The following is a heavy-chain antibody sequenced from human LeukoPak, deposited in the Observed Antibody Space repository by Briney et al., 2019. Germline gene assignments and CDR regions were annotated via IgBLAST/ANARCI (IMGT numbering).Heavy chain of an antibody. CDR2: MYYSGST. Sequence: SETLPLTCIVSGGSINSYYWSWIRQPPGKGLEWIGYMYYSGSTNYNPSLKSRVSISVDTSKNQFSLKLLSSVTAADTAVYYCARQEIGNCSSSSCYSFDYWGQGTLVTVSS. CDR1: GGSINSYY. V-gene: IGHV4-59*08. CDR3: ARQEIGNCSSSSCYSFDY. J-gene: IGHJ4*02. D-gene: IGHD2-2*02.